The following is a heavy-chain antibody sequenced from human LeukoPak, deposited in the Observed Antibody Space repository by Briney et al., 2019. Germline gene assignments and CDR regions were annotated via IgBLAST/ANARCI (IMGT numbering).Heavy chain of an antibody. D-gene: IGHD2-2*02. CDR3: ARGYCTSTSCYNDY. CDR2: TSFDVSNK. V-gene: IGHV3-30*04. CDR1: GFTFSSYA. J-gene: IGHJ4*02. Sequence: PGGSLRLSCAASGFTFSSYAMHWVRQAPGKGPEWVATTSFDVSNKYYADSVKGRFTISRDNSKNTLYLQMNSLRTEDTAVYSCARGYCTSTSCYNDYWGQGTLVTVSS.